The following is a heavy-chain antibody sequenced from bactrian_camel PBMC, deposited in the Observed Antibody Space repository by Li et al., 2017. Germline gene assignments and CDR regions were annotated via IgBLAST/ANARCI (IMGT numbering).Heavy chain of an antibody. D-gene: IGHD5*01. Sequence: HVQLVESGGGSVQVGESLTLSCKVSKPLVSARCMAWFRQSPGRGREAIATIASDGTPDYLDFVKGRFTLSQDNAKNTLYLQMNSLKTEDTAVYYCAAYHGWG. CDR2: IASDGTP. CDR1: KPLVSARC. V-gene: IGHV3S53*01.